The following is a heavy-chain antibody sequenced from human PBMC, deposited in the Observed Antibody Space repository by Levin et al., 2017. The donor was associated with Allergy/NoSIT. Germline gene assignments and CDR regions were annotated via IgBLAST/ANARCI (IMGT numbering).Heavy chain of an antibody. V-gene: IGHV3-15*01. CDR2: IKTKTDGGTS. CDR1: GFTFSNVC. Sequence: GESLKISCAASGFTFSNVCMSWVRQAPGKGLEWVGLIKTKTDGGTSDYAAPVKGRFTISRDDSKNTLYLQMNSLRTEDTAVYFCTTARSFISPYYYDTRGSADYWGQGTLVTVSS. D-gene: IGHD3-22*01. CDR3: TTARSFISPYYYDTRGSADY. J-gene: IGHJ4*02.